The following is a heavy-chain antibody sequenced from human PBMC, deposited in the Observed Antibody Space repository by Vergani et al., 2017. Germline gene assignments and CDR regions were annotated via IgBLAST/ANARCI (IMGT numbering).Heavy chain of an antibody. V-gene: IGHV4-59*02. CDR3: ARSRIYKGAGSPDY. Sequence: QVKLQESGPGLVKPSETLSLTCTVSGASVNSYYWSWIRQPPGKGLEWMGYVSFRGDTLYDPSVKGRMTISLNTSSNQFSLYLTSVTAADPAVYYCARSRIYKGAGSPDYWGQGTLVTVSS. D-gene: IGHD2/OR15-2a*01. CDR2: VSFRGDT. CDR1: GASVNSYY. J-gene: IGHJ4*02.